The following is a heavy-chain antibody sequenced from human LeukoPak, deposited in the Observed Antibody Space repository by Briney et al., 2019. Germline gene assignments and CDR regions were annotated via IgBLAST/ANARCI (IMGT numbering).Heavy chain of an antibody. Sequence: PAGSLRLSCAASGFTFNTFNMNWVRQAPGKGLEWVSSITSGGDYIYYADSVKGRFTTSRDNAKNSLSLQLNSLRVEDTAVYYCARGHYDVLAASYKWTPDYWGQGTLVTVSS. CDR3: ARGHYDVLAASYKWTPDY. D-gene: IGHD3-9*01. CDR2: ITSGGDYI. V-gene: IGHV3-21*01. J-gene: IGHJ4*02. CDR1: GFTFNTFN.